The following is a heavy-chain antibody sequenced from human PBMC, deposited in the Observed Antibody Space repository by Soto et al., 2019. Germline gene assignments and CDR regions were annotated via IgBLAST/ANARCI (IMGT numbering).Heavy chain of an antibody. CDR2: IYHSGRT. J-gene: IGHJ4*02. Sequence: SETLSLTCAFSGDSISSNNWWNWVRQRPGKGLEWIGEIYHSGRTNYNPSLKSRLTISVDKSKTQFSLKLKSVTAADTAVYYCARTAPDSSGWYGYDSWGEGTLVTVSS. V-gene: IGHV4-4*02. CDR3: ARTAPDSSGWYGYDS. CDR1: GDSISSNNW. D-gene: IGHD6-19*01.